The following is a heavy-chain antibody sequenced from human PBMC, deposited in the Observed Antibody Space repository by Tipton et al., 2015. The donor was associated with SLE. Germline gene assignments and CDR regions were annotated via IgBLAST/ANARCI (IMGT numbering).Heavy chain of an antibody. CDR3: ARAIFGVVGFGY. J-gene: IGHJ4*02. Sequence: TLSLTCAVYGGSFSGYYWSWIRQPPGEGVGGIGEINHSGSTNYNPSLKSRVTISVDTSKNQFSLKLSSVTAADTAVYYCARAIFGVVGFGYWGQGTLVTVSS. D-gene: IGHD3-3*01. CDR2: INHSGST. CDR1: GGSFSGYY. V-gene: IGHV4-34*01.